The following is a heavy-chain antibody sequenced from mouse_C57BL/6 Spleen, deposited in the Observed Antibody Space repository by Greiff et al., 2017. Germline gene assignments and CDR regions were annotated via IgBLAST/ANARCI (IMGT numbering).Heavy chain of an antibody. Sequence: QVQLKQSGSELRSPGSSVKLSCKDFDSEVFPIAYMSWVRQKPGHGFEWIGGILPSIGRTIYGEKFEDKATLDADTLSTAAYLEINSLTSEDSAIYDCARRWCDGGYHGYFDVWGTGTTVTVSA. CDR1: DSEVFPIAY. V-gene: IGHV15-2*01. J-gene: IGHJ1*03. D-gene: IGHD2-3*01. CDR2: ILPSIGRT. CDR3: ARRWCDGGYHGYFDV.